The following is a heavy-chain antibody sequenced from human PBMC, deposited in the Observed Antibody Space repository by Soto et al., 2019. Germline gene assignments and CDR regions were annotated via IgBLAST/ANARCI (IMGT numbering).Heavy chain of an antibody. Sequence: SETLSLTCTVSGGSISSYYWSWIRQPPGKGLEWIGYIYYSGSTNYNPSLKSRVTISVDTSKNQFSLKLSSVTAADTAVYYCARERADIVVVPAAPADYYYYYMDVWGKGTTVTVSS. J-gene: IGHJ6*03. D-gene: IGHD2-2*01. V-gene: IGHV4-59*01. CDR1: GGSISSYY. CDR2: IYYSGST. CDR3: ARERADIVVVPAAPADYYYYYMDV.